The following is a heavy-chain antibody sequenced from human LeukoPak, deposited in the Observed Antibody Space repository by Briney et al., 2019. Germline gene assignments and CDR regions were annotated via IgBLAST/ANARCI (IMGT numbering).Heavy chain of an antibody. J-gene: IGHJ5*02. CDR2: IVVGSGNT. Sequence: ASVKVSCKASGGTFTSSAVQWVRQARRQRLEWIGWIVVGSGNTNYAQKFQERVTITRDMSTSTAYMELSSLRSEDTAVYYCAAWASITMIVAPWGQGTLVTVSS. D-gene: IGHD3-22*01. CDR1: GGTFTSSA. CDR3: AAWASITMIVAP. V-gene: IGHV1-58*01.